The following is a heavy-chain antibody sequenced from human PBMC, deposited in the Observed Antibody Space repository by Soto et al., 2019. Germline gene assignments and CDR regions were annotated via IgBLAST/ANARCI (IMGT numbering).Heavy chain of an antibody. CDR3: ARGALQPMYTTSWYNWFDP. D-gene: IGHD2-2*01. J-gene: IGHJ5*02. CDR1: GYTFTYYG. Sequence: ASVKVSCQASGYTFTYYGISWVRQAPGQGLEWMGWISAYNGKINYAQKFQDRVTMTTDTSTSTAYMELNSLRSDDTAVYYCARGALQPMYTTSWYNWFDPWGQGTLVTVSS. V-gene: IGHV1-18*01. CDR2: ISAYNGKI.